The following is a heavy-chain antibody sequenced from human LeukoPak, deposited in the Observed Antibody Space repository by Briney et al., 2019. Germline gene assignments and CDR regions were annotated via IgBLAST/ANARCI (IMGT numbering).Heavy chain of an antibody. CDR1: GYTFTSYD. CDR2: MNPNSGNT. Sequence: GASVKVSCKASGYTFTSYDINWVRQATGQGLEWMGWMNPNSGNTGYAQKFQGRVTITRNTSISTAYMELSSLRSEDTAVYYCARGVVNGRFFYYYMDVWGKGTTVTVSS. D-gene: IGHD3-22*01. V-gene: IGHV1-8*01. CDR3: ARGVVNGRFFYYYMDV. J-gene: IGHJ6*03.